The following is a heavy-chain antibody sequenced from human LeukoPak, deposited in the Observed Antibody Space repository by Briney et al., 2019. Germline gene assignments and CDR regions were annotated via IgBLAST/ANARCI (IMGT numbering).Heavy chain of an antibody. V-gene: IGHV4-59*12. Sequence: SETLSLTCTVSGGSISSYYWSWIRQPPGKGLEWIGSIYYSGSTDYNPSLKSRVTMSVDTSKNQFSLKLSSVTAADTAVYYCASALETDRDAFDIWGQGTMVTVSS. CDR3: ASALETDRDAFDI. CDR1: GGSISSYY. J-gene: IGHJ3*02. CDR2: IYYSGST. D-gene: IGHD1-14*01.